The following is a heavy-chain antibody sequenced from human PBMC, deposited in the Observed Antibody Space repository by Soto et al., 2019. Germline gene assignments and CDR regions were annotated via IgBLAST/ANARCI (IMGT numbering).Heavy chain of an antibody. CDR1: GFTFSSYS. D-gene: IGHD3-10*01. CDR2: ISSSGHTI. J-gene: IGHJ4*02. V-gene: IGHV3-48*01. Sequence: PGGSLRLSCAASGFTFSSYSMNWVRQAPGKGLEWVSYISSSGHTIYYRDSVKGRFTISRDNGKNSLYLQLNSLRVEDTAVYYCARDFTYYYASPESFDLWGQGTLVTVSS. CDR3: ARDFTYYYASPESFDL.